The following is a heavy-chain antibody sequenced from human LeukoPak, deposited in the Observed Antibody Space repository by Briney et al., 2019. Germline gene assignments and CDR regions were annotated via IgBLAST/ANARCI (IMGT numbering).Heavy chain of an antibody. D-gene: IGHD3-22*01. V-gene: IGHV1-2*04. Sequence: ASVKVSCKASGYTFTGYYMHWVRQAPGQELEWMGWINPNSGGTNYAQKFQGWVTMTRDTSISTAYMELSRLRSDDTAVYYCARAYYYDSSGYYYWGQGTLVTVSS. J-gene: IGHJ4*02. CDR3: ARAYYYDSSGYYY. CDR1: GYTFTGYY. CDR2: INPNSGGT.